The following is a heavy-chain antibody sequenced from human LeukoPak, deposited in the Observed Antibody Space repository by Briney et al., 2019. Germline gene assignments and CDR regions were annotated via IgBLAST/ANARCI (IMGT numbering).Heavy chain of an antibody. CDR1: GGSFSGYY. J-gene: IGHJ5*02. Sequence: SETLSLTCAVYGGSFSGYYWNWIRQPPGKGLEWMGQINHSGSTNYNPSLKSRVTISVDTSKNQFSLKLSSVTAADTAVYYCARKNTYYDFWSGYTNWFDPWGQGTLVTVSS. V-gene: IGHV4-34*01. CDR2: INHSGST. CDR3: ARKNTYYDFWSGYTNWFDP. D-gene: IGHD3-3*01.